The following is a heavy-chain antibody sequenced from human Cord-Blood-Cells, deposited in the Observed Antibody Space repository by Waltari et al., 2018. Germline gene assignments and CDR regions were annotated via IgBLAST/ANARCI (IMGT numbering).Heavy chain of an antibody. V-gene: IGHV1-69*01. CDR2: IIPVFGTA. CDR1: GGTFSSYA. Sequence: QVQLVQSGAEVKKPGSSVKFSCKASGGTFSSYAIRLVRQAPGQGLAWMGGIIPVFGTANYTQRFQGRVTITADESRSTAYRELSSLGSEDTAVYYCARDPGYSSSATPWGQGTLVTVAS. D-gene: IGHD6-6*01. CDR3: ARDPGYSSSATP. J-gene: IGHJ5*02.